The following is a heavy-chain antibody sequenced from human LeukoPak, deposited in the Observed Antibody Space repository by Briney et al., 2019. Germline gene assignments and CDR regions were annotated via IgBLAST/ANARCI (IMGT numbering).Heavy chain of an antibody. CDR3: ARQYDY. CDR2: IYYTGGT. CDR1: GGSISSGSYY. J-gene: IGHJ4*02. Sequence: SSETLSLTCTVSGGSISSGSYYWGWIRQPPGKGLEWIGSIYYTGGTYYNPSLKSRVTISVDTSKNQFSLKLTSVTAADTDVYFCARQYDYWGQGTLVTVSS. V-gene: IGHV4-39*01.